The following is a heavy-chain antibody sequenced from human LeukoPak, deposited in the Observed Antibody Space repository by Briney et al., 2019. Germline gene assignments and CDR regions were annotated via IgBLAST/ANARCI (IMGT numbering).Heavy chain of an antibody. V-gene: IGHV3-43*02. Sequence: GGSLRLSCAASGFTFDDYAMHWVRQAPGKGLEWVSLISGDGGSTYYADSVKGRFTISRDNSKNSLYLLMNSLRTEDTALYYCAKDTIGGLGELSCDYWGQGTLVTVSS. CDR3: AKDTIGGLGELSCDY. J-gene: IGHJ4*02. CDR1: GFTFDDYA. CDR2: ISGDGGST. D-gene: IGHD3-16*02.